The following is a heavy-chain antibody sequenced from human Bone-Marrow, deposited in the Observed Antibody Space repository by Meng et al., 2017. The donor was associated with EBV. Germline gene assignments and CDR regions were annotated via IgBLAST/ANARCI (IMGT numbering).Heavy chain of an antibody. CDR3: CTGGHYGGT. D-gene: IGHD4-23*01. V-gene: IGHV3-15*01. CDR2: IKSRIDDGTT. Sequence: EEHLVESGGGLVKPGGSLRLSCVASGVTVGDVWMGWVRQGPGKGLEWVGRIKSRIDDGTTDYAASVEGRFTVWRDESKNTLYAEMNSLKSEDTALYFCCTGGHYGGTWGQGPLVTVAS. J-gene: IGHJ1*01. CDR1: GVTVGDVW.